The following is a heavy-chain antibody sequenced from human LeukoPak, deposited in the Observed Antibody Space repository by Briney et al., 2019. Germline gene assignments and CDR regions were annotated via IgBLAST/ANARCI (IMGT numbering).Heavy chain of an antibody. Sequence: PGGPLKLSCAPSGFTFRGSAMHGAPRAPGKGREWVGRIKSKANSYATAYAASVKGRFTISRDDSKNTAYLQMNSLKTEDTAVYYCTRDWDLSTKQYKYYFDYWGQGTLVTVSS. CDR2: IKSKANSYAT. CDR3: TRDWDLSTKQYKYYFDY. D-gene: IGHD3-9*01. J-gene: IGHJ4*02. V-gene: IGHV3-73*01. CDR1: GFTFRGSA.